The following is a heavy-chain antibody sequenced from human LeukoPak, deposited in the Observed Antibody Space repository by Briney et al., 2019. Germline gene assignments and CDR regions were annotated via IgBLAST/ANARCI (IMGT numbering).Heavy chain of an antibody. CDR2: ISWNSGSI. CDR3: AKDIGQWLAYYFDY. D-gene: IGHD6-19*01. J-gene: IGHJ4*02. V-gene: IGHV3-9*01. Sequence: GRSLRLSCAASGFTFDDYAMHWVRRAPGKGLEWVSGISWNSGSIGYADPVKGRFTISRDNAKNSLYLQMNSLRAEDTALYYCAKDIGQWLAYYFDYWGQGTLVTVSS. CDR1: GFTFDDYA.